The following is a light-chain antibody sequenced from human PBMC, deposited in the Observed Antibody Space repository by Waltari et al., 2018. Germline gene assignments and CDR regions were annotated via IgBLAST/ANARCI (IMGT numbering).Light chain of an antibody. Sequence: QSALTQPPSASGSPGQSVTLSCTGTTNDIGSYDYVSWYQHHPGKAPKLIIYEVSNRTSGVSKRFSGSKYGSTVSLTVSALQVEDEAIYYCSSYVASRIVFGGGTRLTVL. CDR3: SSYVASRIV. J-gene: IGLJ2*01. V-gene: IGLV2-8*01. CDR1: TNDIGSYDY. CDR2: EVS.